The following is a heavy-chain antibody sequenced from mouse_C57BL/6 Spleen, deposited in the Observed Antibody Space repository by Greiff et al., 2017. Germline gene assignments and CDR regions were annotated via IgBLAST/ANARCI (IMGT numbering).Heavy chain of an antibody. D-gene: IGHD2-3*01. CDR2: IDPENGDT. CDR1: GFNIKDDY. V-gene: IGHV14-4*01. J-gene: IGHJ2*01. Sequence: VQLQQSGAELVRPGASVKLSCTASGFNIKDDYMHWVKQRPEQGLEWIGWIDPENGDTEYASKFQGKATIPADTYSNPAYLQLRSLTSEDTAVYYCTTGGLYDGLYWGQGTTLTVSS. CDR3: TTGGLYDGLY.